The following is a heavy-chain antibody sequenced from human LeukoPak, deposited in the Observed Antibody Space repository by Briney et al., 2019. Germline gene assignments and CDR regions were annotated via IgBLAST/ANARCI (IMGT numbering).Heavy chain of an antibody. D-gene: IGHD2-15*01. Sequence: SVKVSCKASGGTFSSYAISWVRQAPGQGLEWMGGIIPIFGTANYAQKFQGRVTITADKSTSTAYMELSSLRSEDTAVYYCAACSGGSCYHETYYYYMDVWGKGTTVTVSS. CDR3: AACSGGSCYHETYYYYMDV. J-gene: IGHJ6*03. CDR2: IIPIFGTA. V-gene: IGHV1-69*06. CDR1: GGTFSSYA.